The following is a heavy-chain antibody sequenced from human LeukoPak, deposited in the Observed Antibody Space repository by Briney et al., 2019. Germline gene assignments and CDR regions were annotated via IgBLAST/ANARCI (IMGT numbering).Heavy chain of an antibody. CDR1: GGSISSSSYY. CDR2: IYYSGST. CDR3: ARDSGPAYGGNSDLFY. J-gene: IGHJ4*02. V-gene: IGHV4-39*07. D-gene: IGHD4-23*01. Sequence: SETLSLICTVSGGSISSSSYYWGWIRQPPGKGLEWIGSIYYSGSTYYNPSLKSRVTISVDTSKNQFSLKLSSVTAADTAVYYCARDSGPAYGGNSDLFYWGQGTLVTVSS.